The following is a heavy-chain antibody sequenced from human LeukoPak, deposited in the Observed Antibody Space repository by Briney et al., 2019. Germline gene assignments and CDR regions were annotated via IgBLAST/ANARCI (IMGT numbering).Heavy chain of an antibody. V-gene: IGHV4-59*01. J-gene: IGHJ5*02. CDR3: ARAPIPYDRSRTDYRFDP. Sequence: SETLSLTCSVSGGSISSYYWSWIRQPPGKGLEWIGYIYYSGSTNYNPSLKSRVTISLDTSKSQFSLKLTSVTAADTAVYYCARAPIPYDRSRTDYRFDPLGQGTLVTVAS. CDR1: GGSISSYY. CDR2: IYYSGST. D-gene: IGHD3-16*01.